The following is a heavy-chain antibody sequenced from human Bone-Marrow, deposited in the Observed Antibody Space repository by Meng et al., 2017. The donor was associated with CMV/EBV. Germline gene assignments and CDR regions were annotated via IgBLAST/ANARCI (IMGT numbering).Heavy chain of an antibody. CDR2: ISNYNGNT. D-gene: IGHD6-19*01. CDR1: GYTFTTYG. J-gene: IGHJ5*02. Sequence: QVQLVQSGVEVKKPGASVKVSCKASGYTFTTYGLSWVRQAPGQGLEWMGWISNYNGNTNYAQKFQDRVTMTTDASTSIAYMELRILRFDATDIYYGGLVRMETWLGWCAPWGQGTLVTVSS. CDR3: GLVRMETWLGWCAP. V-gene: IGHV1-18*01.